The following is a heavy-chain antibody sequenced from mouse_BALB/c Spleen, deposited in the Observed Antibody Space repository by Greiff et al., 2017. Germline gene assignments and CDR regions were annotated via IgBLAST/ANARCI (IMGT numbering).Heavy chain of an antibody. J-gene: IGHJ4*01. CDR3: ARGAYYGSSYAMDY. CDR1: GFTFSSYA. Sequence: DVKLVESGGGLVKPGGSLKLSCAASGFTFSSYAMSWVRQTPEKRLEWVASISSGGSTYYPDSVKGRFTISRDNARNILYLQMSSLRSEDTAMYYCARGAYYGSSYAMDYWGQGTSVTVSS. D-gene: IGHD1-1*01. V-gene: IGHV5-6-5*01. CDR2: ISSGGST.